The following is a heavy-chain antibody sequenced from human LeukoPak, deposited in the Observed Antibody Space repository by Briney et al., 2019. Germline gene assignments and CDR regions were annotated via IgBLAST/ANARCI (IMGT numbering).Heavy chain of an antibody. Sequence: GGSLRLSCAASGFIFEDYTMHWVRQAPGKTLEWFSLISWDGTTYYADSVKGRFTISRDNSKDSLSLQMDTLRSEDTAFYYCVKDLSYESSGSFFDFWGQGTLVTVS. CDR2: ISWDGTT. D-gene: IGHD3-22*01. CDR3: VKDLSYESSGSFFDF. CDR1: GFIFEDYT. J-gene: IGHJ4*02. V-gene: IGHV3-43*01.